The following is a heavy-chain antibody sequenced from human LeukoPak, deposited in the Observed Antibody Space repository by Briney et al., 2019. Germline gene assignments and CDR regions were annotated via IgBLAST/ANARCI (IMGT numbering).Heavy chain of an antibody. D-gene: IGHD2-8*01. CDR1: GYIFTSYG. CDR2: ISTNKGNT. CDR3: VRDIQWRFDP. J-gene: IGHJ5*02. Sequence: ASVKVSCKASGYIFTSYGISWVRQAPGQGLEGMGWISTNKGNTNYAQRLQGRVTMTTDTSTSTAYMELRSLRSDDTAIYYCVRDIQWRFDPWGQGTLVTVSS. V-gene: IGHV1-18*01.